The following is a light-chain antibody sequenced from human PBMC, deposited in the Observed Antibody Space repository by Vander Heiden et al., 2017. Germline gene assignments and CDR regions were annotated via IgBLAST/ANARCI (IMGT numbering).Light chain of an antibody. V-gene: IGKV1-39*01. Sequence: DIQMTQSPSSLSASVGDRVTITCRASQSISSYLNWYQQKPGKAPKVLIYAASSLQSGVPSRFSGSGSGTDFTFTISRLQPEDFATYYCQQSDSTPITFGQGTLMEIK. CDR3: QQSDSTPIT. CDR2: AAS. J-gene: IGKJ5*01. CDR1: QSISSY.